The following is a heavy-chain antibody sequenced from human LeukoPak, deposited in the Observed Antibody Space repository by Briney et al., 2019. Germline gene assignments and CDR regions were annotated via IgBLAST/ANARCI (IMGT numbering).Heavy chain of an antibody. J-gene: IGHJ4*02. D-gene: IGHD2-15*01. CDR3: ARDQPRYCSGGSCYRYFDY. V-gene: IGHV3-30*04. CDR2: ISYDGSNK. Sequence: GGSLRLSCAASGFTFSSYAMHWVRQAPGKGLEWVAVISYDGSNKYYADSVKGRFTISRDNPKNTLYLQMNSLRAEDTAVYYCARDQPRYCSGGSCYRYFDYWGQGTLVTVSS. CDR1: GFTFSSYA.